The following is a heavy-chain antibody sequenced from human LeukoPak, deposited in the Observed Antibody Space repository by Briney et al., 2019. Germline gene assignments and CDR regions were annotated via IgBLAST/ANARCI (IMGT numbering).Heavy chain of an antibody. J-gene: IGHJ4*02. CDR2: ISSSSNNI. Sequence: GGSLRLSCAACGFPLSTYAVIGVRQARGKGREGGSYISSSSNNIYYADSVQGRFTLSRDDDNNSLYLQMNSLRDEDTAVYYCARAVDVYTYGYGYWGQGTLVTVSS. D-gene: IGHD5-18*01. V-gene: IGHV3-48*02. CDR3: ARAVDVYTYGYGY. CDR1: GFPLSTYA.